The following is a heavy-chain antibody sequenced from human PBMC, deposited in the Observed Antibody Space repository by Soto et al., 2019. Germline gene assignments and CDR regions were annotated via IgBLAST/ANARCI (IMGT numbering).Heavy chain of an antibody. D-gene: IGHD3-22*01. J-gene: IGHJ4*02. Sequence: GGSLRLSCAASGFTFSSYSMNWVRQAPGKGLEWVSSISSGSSYIYYADSVKGRFTISRDNSKNTLYLQMNSLRAEDTALYYCASDGGRVSSGYYLFDYWGQGTLVTVSS. V-gene: IGHV3-21*01. CDR1: GFTFSSYS. CDR3: ASDGGRVSSGYYLFDY. CDR2: ISSGSSYI.